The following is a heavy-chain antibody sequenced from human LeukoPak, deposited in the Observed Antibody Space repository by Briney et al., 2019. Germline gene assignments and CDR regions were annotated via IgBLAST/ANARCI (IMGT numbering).Heavy chain of an antibody. CDR2: INPNSGGT. CDR1: GYTFTGYY. CDR3: ARDMDYGGNSGGFWDY. D-gene: IGHD4-23*01. Sequence: ASVKVSCKASGYTFTGYYMHWVRQAPGQGLEWMGWINPNSGGTNYAQKFQGRVTMTRDTSISTAYMELSRLRSDDTAVYYCARDMDYGGNSGGFWDYWGQGTLVTVSS. V-gene: IGHV1-2*02. J-gene: IGHJ4*02.